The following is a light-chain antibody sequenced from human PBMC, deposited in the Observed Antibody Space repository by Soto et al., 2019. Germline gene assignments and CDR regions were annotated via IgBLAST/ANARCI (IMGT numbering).Light chain of an antibody. J-gene: IGLJ1*01. Sequence: SVLAEPPSPAASPGQSVTTSCPGTSNDVGGYNFVSWYQQHPGKAPKLMIFEVSKRPSGVPDRFSGSKSGNTASLTVSGLQAEDEADYYCSSYAGNNIFYVFGTGTRSPS. CDR2: EVS. CDR1: SNDVGGYNF. V-gene: IGLV2-8*01. CDR3: SSYAGNNIFYV.